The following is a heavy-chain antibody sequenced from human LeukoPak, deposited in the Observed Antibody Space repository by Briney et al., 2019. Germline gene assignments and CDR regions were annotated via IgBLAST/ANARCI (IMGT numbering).Heavy chain of an antibody. CDR3: ARALDWFGEDSSVLYV. D-gene: IGHD3-10*01. J-gene: IGHJ6*02. V-gene: IGHV1-69*05. Sequence: SVKVSCKASGGTFSSYAISWVLQAPGQGLEWMGGIIPIFGTANYAQKFQGRVTITTDESTSTAYMELSSLRSEDTAVYYCARALDWFGEDSSVLYVWGQGTTVTVSS. CDR1: GGTFSSYA. CDR2: IIPIFGTA.